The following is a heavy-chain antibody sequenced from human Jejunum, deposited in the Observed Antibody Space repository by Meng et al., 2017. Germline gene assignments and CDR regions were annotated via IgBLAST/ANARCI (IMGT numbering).Heavy chain of an antibody. CDR2: IIPLFDTP. Sequence: QVPLLRPWPRVRKPGSSVKVPCRPPGGRFSDFAIIWVRQAPGQGLEWMGGIIPLFDTPHYAQKFQDRVTITADKSTSTSYMELSSLRSDDTATYYCARGRPNNYFDYRGQGTLVTVSS. CDR3: ARGRPNNYFDY. J-gene: IGHJ4*02. V-gene: IGHV1-69*06. CDR1: GGRFSDFA.